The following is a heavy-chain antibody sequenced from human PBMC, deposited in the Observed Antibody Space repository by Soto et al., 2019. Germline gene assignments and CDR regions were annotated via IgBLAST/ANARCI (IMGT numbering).Heavy chain of an antibody. D-gene: IGHD3-10*01. Sequence: GGSLRLSCAASGFTFDDYAMHWVRQAPGKGLEWVLGISWNSGSIGYADSVKGRFTISRDNAKNSLYLQMNSLRAEDTALYYCAKAGASGSERSFDYWGQGTLVTVSS. V-gene: IGHV3-9*01. CDR1: GFTFDDYA. CDR3: AKAGASGSERSFDY. CDR2: ISWNSGSI. J-gene: IGHJ4*02.